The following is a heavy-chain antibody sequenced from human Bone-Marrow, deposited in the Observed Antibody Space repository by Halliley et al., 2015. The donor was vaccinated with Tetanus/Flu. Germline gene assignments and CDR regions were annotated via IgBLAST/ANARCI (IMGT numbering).Heavy chain of an antibody. D-gene: IGHD1-7*01. V-gene: IGHV3-33*01. CDR2: MGYDGTNK. Sequence: MGYDGTNKTYADSVKGRFTISRDNSKKTLFLQMNSLTAEDTAVYFCARGYWNYASYFYGLDVWGQGTTVTVSS. J-gene: IGHJ6*02. CDR3: ARGYWNYASYFYGLDV.